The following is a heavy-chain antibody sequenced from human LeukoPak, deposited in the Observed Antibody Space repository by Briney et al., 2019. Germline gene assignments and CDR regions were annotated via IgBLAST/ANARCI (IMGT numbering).Heavy chain of an antibody. CDR3: ARVVRGSCDY. CDR2: NSAYNGNT. J-gene: IGHJ4*02. CDR1: GYTFTSYG. V-gene: IGHV1-18*01. Sequence: ASVKVSCKASGYTFTSYGFSWVRQAPGQGLGWMGWNSAYNGNTKYSQKLQGRVTMTTDTSTSTAYMELRSLRSDDTAVYYCARVVRGSCDYWGQGTLVTVSS. D-gene: IGHD3-10*01.